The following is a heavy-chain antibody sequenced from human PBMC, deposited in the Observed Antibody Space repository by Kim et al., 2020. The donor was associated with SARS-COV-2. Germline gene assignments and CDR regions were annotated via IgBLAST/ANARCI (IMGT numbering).Heavy chain of an antibody. D-gene: IGHD4-17*01. CDR3: AKDGYGDPTAHLGEYYFDY. J-gene: IGHJ4*02. CDR2: ISGSGGST. V-gene: IGHV3-23*01. Sequence: GGSLRLSCAASGFTFSSYAMSWVRQAPGKGLEWVSAISGSGGSTYYADSVKGRFTISRDNSKNTLYLQMNSLRAEDTAVYYCAKDGYGDPTAHLGEYYFDYWGQGTLVTVSS. CDR1: GFTFSSYA.